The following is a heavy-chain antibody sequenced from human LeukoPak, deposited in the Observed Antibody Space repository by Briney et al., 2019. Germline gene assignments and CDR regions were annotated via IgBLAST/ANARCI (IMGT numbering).Heavy chain of an antibody. CDR3: AREVGDTAMVTHFDY. D-gene: IGHD5-18*01. CDR2: INHSGST. Sequence: SETLSLTCAVYGGSFSGYYWSWIRQPPGKGLEWIGEINHSGSTNYNPSLKSRVTISVDTPKNQFSLKLSSVTAADTAVYYCAREVGDTAMVTHFDYWGQGTLVTVSS. V-gene: IGHV4-34*01. J-gene: IGHJ4*02. CDR1: GGSFSGYY.